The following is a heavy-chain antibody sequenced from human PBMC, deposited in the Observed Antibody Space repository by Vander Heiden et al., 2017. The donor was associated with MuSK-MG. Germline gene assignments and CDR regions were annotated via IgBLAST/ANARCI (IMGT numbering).Heavy chain of an antibody. CDR3: AKDLGVTVTTEFDY. J-gene: IGHJ4*02. D-gene: IGHD4-17*01. V-gene: IGHV3-23*01. Sequence: VQLLESGGGVVQSGGSLRLSCEASGFTFSSYAMSWVRQAPGKGLEWVSAISGSGGSTYYADSVKGRFTISRDNSKNTLYLQMNSLRAEDTAVYYCAKDLGVTVTTEFDYWGQGTLVTVSS. CDR2: ISGSGGST. CDR1: GFTFSSYA.